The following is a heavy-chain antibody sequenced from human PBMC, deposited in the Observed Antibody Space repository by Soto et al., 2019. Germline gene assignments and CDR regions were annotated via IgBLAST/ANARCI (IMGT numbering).Heavy chain of an antibody. D-gene: IGHD6-13*01. CDR1: GGSISSYY. Sequence: SETLSLTCTVSGGSISSYYWSWIRQPPGKGLEWIGYIYYSGSTNYNPSLKSRVTISVDTSKNQFSLKLSSVTAADTAVYYFATSLLAAAGTVSYSYSGMDVWGHGISVTVS. CDR3: ATSLLAAAGTVSYSYSGMDV. V-gene: IGHV4-59*01. CDR2: IYYSGST. J-gene: IGHJ6*02.